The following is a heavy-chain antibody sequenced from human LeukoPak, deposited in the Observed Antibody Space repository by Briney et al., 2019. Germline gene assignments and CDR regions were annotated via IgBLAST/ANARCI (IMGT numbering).Heavy chain of an antibody. CDR2: IHYDGSKE. D-gene: IGHD5-18*01. J-gene: IGHJ4*02. V-gene: IGHV3-30*02. CDR1: GFTFSTLD. CDR3: AMGNTAMDLY. Sequence: PGGSLRLSCATSGFTFSTLDMHWVRQAPGKGLEWVAFIHYDGSKEFYTDSVKGRFTISRDSSKNTLYLQMNSLRAEDTAVYYCAMGNTAMDLYWGQGTLVTVSS.